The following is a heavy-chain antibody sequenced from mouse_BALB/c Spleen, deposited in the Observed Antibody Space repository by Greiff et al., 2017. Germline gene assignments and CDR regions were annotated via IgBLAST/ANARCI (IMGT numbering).Heavy chain of an antibody. CDR1: GFAFSSYD. J-gene: IGHJ2*02. CDR3: AHGYYLDY. CDR2: ISSGGGST. V-gene: IGHV5-12-1*01. Sequence: EVKLMESGGGLVKPGGSLKLSCAASGFAFSSYDMSWVRQTPEKRLEWVAYISSGGGSTYYPDTVKGRFTISRDNAKNTLYLQMSSVKSEDTAMYYCAHGYYLDYGGKGTSRTVSS.